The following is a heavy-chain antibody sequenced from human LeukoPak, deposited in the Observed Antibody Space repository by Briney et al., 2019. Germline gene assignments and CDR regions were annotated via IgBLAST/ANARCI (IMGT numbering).Heavy chain of an antibody. Sequence: GGSLRLSCAASGFTFSTYAMHWVRQAPGKGLEWVAVISYDGSNKDYADSVKGRFTFSRDNSKNTLYLQMNSLRAEDTAVYYCARGARRGDDYGGFFDFWGQGTLVTVSS. J-gene: IGHJ4*02. V-gene: IGHV3-30*04. CDR1: GFTFSTYA. CDR3: ARGARRGDDYGGFFDF. CDR2: ISYDGSNK. D-gene: IGHD4-23*01.